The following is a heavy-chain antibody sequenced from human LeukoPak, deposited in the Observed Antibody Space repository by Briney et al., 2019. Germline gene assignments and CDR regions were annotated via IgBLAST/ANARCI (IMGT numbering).Heavy chain of an antibody. D-gene: IGHD3-22*01. J-gene: IGHJ4*02. V-gene: IGHV3-23*01. Sequence: GGSLRLSCAASGFTFSNAWMSWVRQAPGKGLEWVSAISGSGGSTYYADSVKGRFTISRDNSKNTLYLQMNSLRAEDTAVYYCARIVVVITDHDYWGQGTLVTVSS. CDR1: GFTFSNAW. CDR3: ARIVVVITDHDY. CDR2: ISGSGGST.